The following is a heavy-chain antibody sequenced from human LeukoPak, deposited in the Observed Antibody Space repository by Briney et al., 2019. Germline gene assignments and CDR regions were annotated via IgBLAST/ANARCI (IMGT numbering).Heavy chain of an antibody. V-gene: IGHV3-48*03. D-gene: IGHD4-17*01. CDR1: GFTFSSYE. Sequence: GGSLRLSCAASGFTFSSYEMNWVRQAPGKGLEWVSYISSSGSTIYYADSVKGRFTISRDNAKNSLYLQMNSLRAEDMALYYCAKTTVFDAFDIWGQGTMVTVSS. J-gene: IGHJ3*02. CDR3: AKTTVFDAFDI. CDR2: ISSSGSTI.